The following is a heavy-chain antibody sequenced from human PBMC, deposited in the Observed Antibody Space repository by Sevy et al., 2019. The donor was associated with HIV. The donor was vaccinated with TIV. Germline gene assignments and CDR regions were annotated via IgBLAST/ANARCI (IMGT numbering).Heavy chain of an antibody. V-gene: IGHV3-15*06. J-gene: IGHJ4*02. CDR1: GFPFNKEW. CDR2: IKSKKEGGAT. CDR3: SSQGERY. D-gene: IGHD3-16*01. Sequence: GGSLRLSCSASGFPFNKEWMSWVRQAQGKGREWVGRIKSKKEGGATNSAAPANGRFTISRDDSKNTLYLQMNSLKIEDTGFYYCSSQGERYWGLGTLVTVSS.